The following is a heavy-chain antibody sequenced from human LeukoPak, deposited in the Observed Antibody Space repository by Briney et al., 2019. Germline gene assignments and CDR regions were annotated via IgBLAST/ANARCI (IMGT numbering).Heavy chain of an antibody. Sequence: KPGGSPRLSCAASGFTFSSYSMNWVRQAPGKGLEWVSSISSSSSYISYADSVKGRFTISRDNAKNSLDLQMNSLRAEDTAVYYCAIDRYSSGWYTFDYWGQGTLVTVSS. V-gene: IGHV3-21*01. J-gene: IGHJ4*02. CDR1: GFTFSSYS. D-gene: IGHD6-19*01. CDR2: ISSSSSYI. CDR3: AIDRYSSGWYTFDY.